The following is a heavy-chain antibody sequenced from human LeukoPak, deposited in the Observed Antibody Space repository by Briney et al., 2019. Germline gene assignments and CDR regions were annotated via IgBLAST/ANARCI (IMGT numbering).Heavy chain of an antibody. CDR1: GGSFSGYY. CDR3: ARDLGYTYGSDY. J-gene: IGHJ4*02. V-gene: IGHV4-34*01. Sequence: SETLSLTCAVYGGSFSGYYWSWIRQPPGKGLEWIGEINHSGSTNYNPSLKSRVTISVDTSKNQFSLKLSSVTAADTAVYYCARDLGYTYGSDYWGQGTLVTVSS. D-gene: IGHD5-18*01. CDR2: INHSGST.